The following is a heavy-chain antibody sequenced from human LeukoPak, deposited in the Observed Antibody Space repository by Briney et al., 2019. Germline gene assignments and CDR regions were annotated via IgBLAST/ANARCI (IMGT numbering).Heavy chain of an antibody. J-gene: IGHJ6*02. CDR1: GFTFSNYA. CDR2: ISYDGSNK. V-gene: IGHV3-30*04. CDR3: ARVGDYYGSGSSLDYGMDV. D-gene: IGHD3-10*01. Sequence: PGRSLRLSCAVSGFTFSNYAMNWVRQAPGKGLEWVAVISYDGSNKYYADSVKGRFTISRDNSKNTLYLQMNSLRAEDTAAYYCARVGDYYGSGSSLDYGMDVWGQGTTVTVSS.